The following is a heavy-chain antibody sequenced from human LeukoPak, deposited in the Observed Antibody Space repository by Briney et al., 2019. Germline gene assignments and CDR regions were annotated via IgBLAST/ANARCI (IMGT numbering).Heavy chain of an antibody. CDR1: GFTFDDYT. Sequence: GRSLRLSCAASGFTFDDYTMHWVRQAPGKGLEWVSGISWNSGSIGYADTVKGRFTISRDNAKNSLYLQMNSLRAEDTALYYCAKENWGSSYIDYWGQGTLVTVSS. D-gene: IGHD7-27*01. J-gene: IGHJ4*02. CDR3: AKENWGSSYIDY. V-gene: IGHV3-9*01. CDR2: ISWNSGSI.